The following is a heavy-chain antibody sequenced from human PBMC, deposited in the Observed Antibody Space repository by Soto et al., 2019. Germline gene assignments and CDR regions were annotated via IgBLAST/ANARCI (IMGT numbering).Heavy chain of an antibody. J-gene: IGHJ4*02. V-gene: IGHV3-48*02. CDR3: TRDPPGPQYYFAY. CDR2: ITSTSSAI. CDR1: GFPFSFYS. D-gene: IGHD3-10*01. Sequence: SGGALRLSCAASGFPFSFYSMSWGRQAPGKGLEWISYITSTSSAINYADSVRGRFTISRDNGMQSLFLHMNSLRDEDTAVYYCTRDPPGPQYYFAYWGQGNLVTVS.